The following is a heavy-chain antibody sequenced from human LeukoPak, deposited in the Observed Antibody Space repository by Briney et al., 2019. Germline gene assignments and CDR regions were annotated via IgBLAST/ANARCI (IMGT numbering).Heavy chain of an antibody. CDR2: INADNGNT. CDR1: GYTFTSSA. Sequence: ASVKVSCKASGYTFTSSAIHWVRQAPGQRLEWMGWINADNGNTKYSQKFQGRVTITRDTSANTAYMELSSLRSEDTAVYYCARVLNDFWRGYYLDYWGQGTLVTVSS. V-gene: IGHV1-3*01. J-gene: IGHJ4*02. CDR3: ARVLNDFWRGYYLDY. D-gene: IGHD3-3*01.